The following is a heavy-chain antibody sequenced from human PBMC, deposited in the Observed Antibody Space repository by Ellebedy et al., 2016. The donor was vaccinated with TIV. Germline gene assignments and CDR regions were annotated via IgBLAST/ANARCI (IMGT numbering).Heavy chain of an antibody. V-gene: IGHV4-39*01. Sequence: MPGGSLRPSCTLSAGSIRSSRYYWGCLRPPPGKGLEWIASTYYCGSTNYNPSLKSRVTISVYTSKNQISLKLSSVTAEDTGIYYCARHPATGLVRGLIMRGSRFDPWGQGTLVTVSS. D-gene: IGHD3-10*01. CDR1: AGSIRSSRYY. CDR3: ARHPATGLVRGLIMRGSRFDP. CDR2: TYYCGST. J-gene: IGHJ5*02.